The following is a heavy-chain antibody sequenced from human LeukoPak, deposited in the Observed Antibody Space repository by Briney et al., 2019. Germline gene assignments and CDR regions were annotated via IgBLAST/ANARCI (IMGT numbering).Heavy chain of an antibody. CDR3: ARVGGSYSGVYY. J-gene: IGHJ4*02. V-gene: IGHV4-34*01. CDR1: GGSFSGYY. CDR2: INHSGST. D-gene: IGHD1-26*01. Sequence: SETLSLTCAVYGGSFSGYYWSWIRQPPGKGLEWIGEINHSGSTNYNPSLKSRVTISVDTSKNQFSLKLSSVTAADTAVHYCARVGGSYSGVYYWGQGTLVTVSS.